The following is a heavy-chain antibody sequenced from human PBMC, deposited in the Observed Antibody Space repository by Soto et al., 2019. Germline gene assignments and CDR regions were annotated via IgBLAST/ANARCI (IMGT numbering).Heavy chain of an antibody. Sequence: SETLSLTCTVSGGSISSYYWSWIRQPAGKGLEWIGRIYTSGSTNYNPSLKSRVTMSVDTSKNQFSLKLSSVTAADTAVYYCARGFGGYCSSTSCYRGYGMDVWGQGTTVTVS. D-gene: IGHD2-2*01. J-gene: IGHJ6*02. V-gene: IGHV4-4*07. CDR3: ARGFGGYCSSTSCYRGYGMDV. CDR1: GGSISSYY. CDR2: IYTSGST.